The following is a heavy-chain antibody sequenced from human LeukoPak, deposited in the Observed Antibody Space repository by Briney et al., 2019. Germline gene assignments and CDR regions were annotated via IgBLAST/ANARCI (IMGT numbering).Heavy chain of an antibody. V-gene: IGHV1-18*01. J-gene: IGHJ4*02. CDR2: IRAYTGNT. CDR1: GYTFTSYG. CDR3: ARSGVGYFYDNSGYYPLDY. Sequence: ASVKGSCKASGYTFTSYGISWVRQAPGQGLEWMGWIRAYTGNTNYAQNFQGRVTMTTDTSTNTAFMELRSLRSDDTAIYYCARSGVGYFYDNSGYYPLDYWGQGTLVTVSS. D-gene: IGHD3-22*01.